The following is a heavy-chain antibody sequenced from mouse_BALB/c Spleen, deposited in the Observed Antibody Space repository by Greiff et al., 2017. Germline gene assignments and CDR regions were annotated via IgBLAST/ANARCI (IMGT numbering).Heavy chain of an antibody. CDR2: ILPGSGST. CDR3: ARGGYYGSSYVRAMDY. V-gene: IGHV1-9*01. J-gene: IGHJ4*01. CDR1: GYTFSSYW. D-gene: IGHD1-1*01. Sequence: VQLQQSGAELMKPGASVKISCKATGYTFSSYWIEWVKQRPGHGLEWIGEILPGSGSTNYNEKFKGKATFTADTSSNTAYMQLSSLTSEDSAVYYCARGGYYGSSYVRAMDYWGQGTSVTVSS.